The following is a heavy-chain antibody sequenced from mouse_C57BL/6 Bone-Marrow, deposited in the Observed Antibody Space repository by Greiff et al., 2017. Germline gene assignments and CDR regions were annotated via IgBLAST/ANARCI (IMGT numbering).Heavy chain of an antibody. Sequence: EVQLQQSGAEPVRPGASVKLSCTASGFNIKDDYMHWVKQRPEQGLEWIGWIDPENGDTEYASKFQGKATITADTSSNTAYLQLSSLTSEDTAVYYCTTPYYYGSSYFDYWGQGTTLTVSS. CDR2: IDPENGDT. D-gene: IGHD1-1*01. CDR3: TTPYYYGSSYFDY. CDR1: GFNIKDDY. J-gene: IGHJ2*01. V-gene: IGHV14-4*01.